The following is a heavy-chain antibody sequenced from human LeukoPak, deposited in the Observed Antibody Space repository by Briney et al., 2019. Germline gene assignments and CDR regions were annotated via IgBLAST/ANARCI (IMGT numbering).Heavy chain of an antibody. CDR1: GFTVSSNY. Sequence: GGSLRLSCPASGFTVSSNYMSWVRQAPGKGLEWVSVIYSGGSRYYADSVKGRFTISRHNSKNTLYLQMNSLRAEDTAVYYCARVNTAMASDAFDIWGQGTMVTVSS. D-gene: IGHD5-18*01. CDR2: IYSGGSR. V-gene: IGHV3-53*04. CDR3: ARVNTAMASDAFDI. J-gene: IGHJ3*02.